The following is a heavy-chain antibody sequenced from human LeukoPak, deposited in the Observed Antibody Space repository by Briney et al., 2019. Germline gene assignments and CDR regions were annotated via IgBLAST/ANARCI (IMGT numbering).Heavy chain of an antibody. J-gene: IGHJ4*02. D-gene: IGHD6-13*01. V-gene: IGHV2-70*04. CDR3: ARCIAATGTLDY. CDR1: GFSLSTNGMP. Sequence: SGPTLVNPTQTLTLTCTFSGFSLSTNGMPVTWVRQPPGKALEWLARIDWDDDKYYSASLKTRLTISKDTSKNQVVLTMTNMDPVDTATYFCARCIAATGTLDYWGQGALVTVSS. CDR2: IDWDDDK.